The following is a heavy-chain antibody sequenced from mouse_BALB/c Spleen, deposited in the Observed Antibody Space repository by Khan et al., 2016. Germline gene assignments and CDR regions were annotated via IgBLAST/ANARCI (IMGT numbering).Heavy chain of an antibody. V-gene: IGHV2-6-7*01. CDR2: IWGDGST. Sequence: QVQLKQSGPGLVAPSQSLSITCTVSGFSLTGYGVNWVRQPPGKGLEWLGMIWGDGSTDYNSALKSRLSISKDNSKSQVFLTMNRLQTDDTARYYCARVLCNGPGVFAFWGQGTLVTVSA. J-gene: IGHJ3*01. D-gene: IGHD6-2*01. CDR1: GFSLTGYG. CDR3: ARVLCNGPGVFAF.